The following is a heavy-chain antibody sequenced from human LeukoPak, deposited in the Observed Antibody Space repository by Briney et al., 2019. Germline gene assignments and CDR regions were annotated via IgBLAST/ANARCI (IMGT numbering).Heavy chain of an antibody. D-gene: IGHD4-23*01. CDR2: IYYSGST. J-gene: IGHJ4*02. Sequence: SETLSLTCTVSGGSISSSSYYWGWIRQPPGKGLEWIGSIYYSGSTYYNPSLKSRVTISVDTSKNQFSLKLSSVTAADTAVYYCARDRPLTTVVTLFDYWGQGTLVTVSS. CDR1: GGSISSSSYY. V-gene: IGHV4-39*07. CDR3: ARDRPLTTVVTLFDY.